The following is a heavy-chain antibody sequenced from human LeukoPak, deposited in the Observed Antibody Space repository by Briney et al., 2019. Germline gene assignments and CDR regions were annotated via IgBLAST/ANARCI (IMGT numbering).Heavy chain of an antibody. J-gene: IGHJ5*02. Sequence: GASVKVSCKASGYTFTSYGISWVRQAPGQGLEWMGWISAYNGNTNYAQKLQGRVTMTTDTSTSTAYMELRSLRSDDTAVYYCARTIHRTVWSDVNWFDPWGQGTLVTVSS. CDR1: GYTFTSYG. CDR3: ARTIHRTVWSDVNWFDP. D-gene: IGHD3-3*01. CDR2: ISAYNGNT. V-gene: IGHV1-18*01.